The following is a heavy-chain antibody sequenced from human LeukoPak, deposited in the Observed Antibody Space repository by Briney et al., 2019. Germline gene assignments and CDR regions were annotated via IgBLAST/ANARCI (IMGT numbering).Heavy chain of an antibody. D-gene: IGHD3-22*01. CDR3: ARGVYYYDSSGYFAPNAFDI. CDR1: GYTFTSYD. CDR2: MNPNSGNT. Sequence: ASVKVSCKASGYTFTSYDINWVRQATGQGLEWMGWMNPNSGNTGYAQKFQGRVTITRNTSISTAYMELSSLRSEDTAVYYCARGVYYYDSSGYFAPNAFDIWGQGTMVTVSS. J-gene: IGHJ3*02. V-gene: IGHV1-8*01.